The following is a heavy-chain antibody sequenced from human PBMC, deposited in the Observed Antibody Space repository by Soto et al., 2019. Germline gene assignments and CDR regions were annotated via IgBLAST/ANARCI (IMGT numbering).Heavy chain of an antibody. D-gene: IGHD3-3*01. Sequence: SETLSLTCAVYCGSFSGYYWSWIRQPPGKGLEWIGEINHSGSTNYNPSLKSRVTISVDTSKNQFSLKLSSVTAADTAVYYCARGYYDFWSGYFYAFDIWGQGTMVTVSS. J-gene: IGHJ3*02. CDR2: INHSGST. CDR3: ARGYYDFWSGYFYAFDI. CDR1: CGSFSGYY. V-gene: IGHV4-34*01.